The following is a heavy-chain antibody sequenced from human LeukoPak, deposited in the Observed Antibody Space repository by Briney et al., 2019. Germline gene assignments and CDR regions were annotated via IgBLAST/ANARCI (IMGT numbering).Heavy chain of an antibody. CDR1: GYTFTSYG. CDR2: IIPIFGTA. CDR3: ARDLHLELGY. D-gene: IGHD1-7*01. Sequence: GASVKVSCKASGYTFTSYGISWVRQAPGQGLEWMGGIIPIFGTANYAQKFQGRVTITADESTSTAYMELSSLRSEDTAVYYCARDLHLELGYWGQGTLVTVSS. J-gene: IGHJ4*02. V-gene: IGHV1-69*13.